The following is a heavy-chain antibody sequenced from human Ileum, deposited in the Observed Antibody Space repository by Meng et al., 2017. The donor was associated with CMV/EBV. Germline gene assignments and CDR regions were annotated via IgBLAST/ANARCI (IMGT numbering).Heavy chain of an antibody. D-gene: IGHD3-9*01. V-gene: IGHV4-4*07. CDR1: GASIRSYC. J-gene: IGHJ5*02. CDR3: ARDVIRDDTGSWFDP. CDR2: FTARGNT. Sequence: VPLQESGPGLVKPSETLSLTCSVSGASIRSYCWSWIRQPAGKGLEWIGRFTARGNTNYNPSLKSRVTMSLDTSLNQFSLRLNSVTAADTAVYYCARDVIRDDTGSWFDPWGQGTLVTVSS.